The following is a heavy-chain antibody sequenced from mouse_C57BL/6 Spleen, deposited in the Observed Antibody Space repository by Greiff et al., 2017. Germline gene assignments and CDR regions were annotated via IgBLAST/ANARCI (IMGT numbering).Heavy chain of an antibody. CDR2: IHPNSGST. CDR1: GYTFTSYW. CDR3: ARCAGITTVDYYAMDY. V-gene: IGHV1-64*01. J-gene: IGHJ4*01. Sequence: QVQLQQPGAELVKPGASVKLSCKASGYTFTSYWMHWVKQRPGQGLEWIGMIHPNSGSTNYNEKFKSKATLTVDKSSSTAYMQLSSLTSEDSAVYYCARCAGITTVDYYAMDYWGQGTSVTVSS. D-gene: IGHD1-1*01.